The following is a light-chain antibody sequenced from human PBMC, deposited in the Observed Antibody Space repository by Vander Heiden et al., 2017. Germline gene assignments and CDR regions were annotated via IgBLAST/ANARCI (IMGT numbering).Light chain of an antibody. CDR3: QQYGSSLLA. CDR1: QTISASH. Sequence: EIVVTQSPGTLSLSPGERATLSCSPSQTISASHLAWYQQKPGQAPRLLIYGASTRATGIPDRFSGSRSGTDFTLTISRLEPEDFAVYYCQQYGSSLLAFGPGTRVDIK. CDR2: GAS. J-gene: IGKJ3*01. V-gene: IGKV3-20*01.